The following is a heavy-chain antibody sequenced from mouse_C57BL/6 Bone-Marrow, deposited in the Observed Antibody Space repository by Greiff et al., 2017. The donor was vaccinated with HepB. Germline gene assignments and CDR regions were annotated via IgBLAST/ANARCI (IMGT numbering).Heavy chain of an antibody. J-gene: IGHJ1*03. CDR1: GFTFSDYG. CDR2: ISSGSSTI. Sequence: EVHLVESGGGLVKPGGSLKLSCAASGFTFSDYGMHWVRQAPEKGLEWVAYISSGSSTIYYADTVKGRFTISRDNAKNTLFLQMTSLRSEDTAMYYCARHGNGDWYFDVWGTGTTVTVSS. CDR3: ARHGNGDWYFDV. V-gene: IGHV5-17*01.